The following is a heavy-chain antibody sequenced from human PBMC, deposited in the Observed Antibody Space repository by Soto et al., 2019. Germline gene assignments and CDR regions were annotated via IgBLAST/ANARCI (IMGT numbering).Heavy chain of an antibody. Sequence: GGSLRLSCAASGFTFSNSWMSWVRQAPGKGLEWVGRIKRKTDGGTTEYTAPVKGTFTTSTDDPKNMLYPQMNSLKTEGAAVYYCATEGGDYYDSSGDPDVFNIWGQGTMVTVS. V-gene: IGHV3-15*01. D-gene: IGHD3-22*01. CDR2: IKRKTDGGTT. CDR3: ATEGGDYYDSSGDPDVFNI. J-gene: IGHJ3*02. CDR1: GFTFSNSW.